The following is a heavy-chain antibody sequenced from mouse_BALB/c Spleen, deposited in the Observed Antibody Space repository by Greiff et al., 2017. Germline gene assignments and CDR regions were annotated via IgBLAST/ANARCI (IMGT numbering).Heavy chain of an antibody. CDR1: GDSITSGY. J-gene: IGHJ4*01. V-gene: IGHV3-8*02. CDR3: ARRGLRPYAMDY. Sequence: EVKLMESGPSLVKPSQTLSLTCSVTGDSITSGYWNWIRKFPGNKLEYMGYISYSGSTYYNPSLKSRISITRDTSKNQYYLQLNSVTTEDTATYYCARRGLRPYAMDYWGQGTSVTVSS. CDR2: ISYSGST. D-gene: IGHD1-2*01.